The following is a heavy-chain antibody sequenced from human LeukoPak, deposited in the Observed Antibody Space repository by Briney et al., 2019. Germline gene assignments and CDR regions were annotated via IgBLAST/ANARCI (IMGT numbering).Heavy chain of an antibody. V-gene: IGHV4-4*07. CDR2: IYTSGST. D-gene: IGHD3-9*01. Sequence: KASETLSLTCTVSGGSISSYYWSWIRQPAGKGLEWIGRIYTSGSTNYNPSLKSRVTMSVDTSNNQFSLKLSSVTAADTAVYYCARGLPNYDILTGYYHYFDYWGQGTLVTVSS. CDR1: GGSISSYY. J-gene: IGHJ4*02. CDR3: ARGLPNYDILTGYYHYFDY.